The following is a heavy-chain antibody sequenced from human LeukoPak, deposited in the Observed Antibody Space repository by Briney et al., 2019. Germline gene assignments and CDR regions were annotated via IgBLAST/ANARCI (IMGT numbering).Heavy chain of an antibody. Sequence: ASVKVSCKASGYTFTGYYMHWVRQAPGQALEWMGWINPNSGGTNYAQKFQGRVTMTRDTSISTAYMELSRLTSGDTAPYYCARGIYNWNSADYWGQGTLVTVSS. V-gene: IGHV1-2*02. CDR3: ARGIYNWNSADY. CDR1: GYTFTGYY. J-gene: IGHJ4*02. CDR2: INPNSGGT. D-gene: IGHD1-20*01.